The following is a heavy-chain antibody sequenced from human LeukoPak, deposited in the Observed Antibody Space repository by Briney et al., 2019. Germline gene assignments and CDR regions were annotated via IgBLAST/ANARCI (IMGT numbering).Heavy chain of an antibody. CDR2: IIPILGIA. J-gene: IGHJ6*03. Sequence: ASVKVSCKASGGTFSSYAISWVRQAPGQGLEWMGRIIPILGIANYAQKFQGRVTITADKSTSTAYMELSSLRSEDTAVYYCAREREVGGGIAAAGTFYYYYYMDVWGKGTTVTVSS. D-gene: IGHD6-13*01. CDR1: GGTFSSYA. CDR3: AREREVGGGIAAAGTFYYYYYMDV. V-gene: IGHV1-69*04.